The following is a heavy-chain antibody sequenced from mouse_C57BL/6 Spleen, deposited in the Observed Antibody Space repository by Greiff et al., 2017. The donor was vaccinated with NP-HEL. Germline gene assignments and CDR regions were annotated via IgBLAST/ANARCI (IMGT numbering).Heavy chain of an antibody. J-gene: IGHJ4*01. CDR2: INPYNGDT. Sequence: EVHLVESGPELVKPGDSVKISCKASGYSFTGYFMNWVMQSHGKSLEWIGRINPYNGDTFYNQKFKGKATLTVDKSSSTAHMELRSLTSEDSAVYYCARYGNYEDYAMDYWGQGTSVTVSS. D-gene: IGHD2-1*01. V-gene: IGHV1-20*01. CDR1: GYSFTGYF. CDR3: ARYGNYEDYAMDY.